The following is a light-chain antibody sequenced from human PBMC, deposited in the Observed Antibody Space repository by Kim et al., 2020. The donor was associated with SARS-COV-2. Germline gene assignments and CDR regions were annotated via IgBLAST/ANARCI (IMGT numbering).Light chain of an antibody. J-gene: IGLJ2*01. CDR3: QVWDSSSDVV. CDR2: YDS. V-gene: IGLV3-21*04. Sequence: VAPGTTARITCGGNNIGSKRVHGYQQKPGQAPVLVIYYDSDRPSGIPERFSGSNSGNTATLTISRVEAGDEADYYCQVWDSSSDVVFGGGTQLTVL. CDR1: NIGSKR.